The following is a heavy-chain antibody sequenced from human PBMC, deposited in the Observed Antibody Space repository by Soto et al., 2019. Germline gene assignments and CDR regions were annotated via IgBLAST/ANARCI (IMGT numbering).Heavy chain of an antibody. CDR2: MKPNSGNT. J-gene: IGHJ1*01. CDR1: GYTFTSYD. Sequence: QVQLVQSGAEVKKPGASVKVSCKASGYTFTSYDINWVRQATGQGLEWMGWMKPNSGNTGYAQKFQGRVTMTRNTSISTAYMELSSLRSEDTAVYYCAREYSSSWYLYFQHWGQGTLVTVSS. V-gene: IGHV1-8*01. D-gene: IGHD6-13*01. CDR3: AREYSSSWYLYFQH.